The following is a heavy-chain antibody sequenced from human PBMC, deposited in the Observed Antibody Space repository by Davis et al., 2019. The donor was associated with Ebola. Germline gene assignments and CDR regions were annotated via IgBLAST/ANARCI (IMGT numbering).Heavy chain of an antibody. Sequence: DFVKGRFTISRDNSKSTLYLQMDSLSTEDTAVYYCARGSSSWDWGQGTLVTVSS. D-gene: IGHD6-13*01. CDR3: ARGSSSWD. V-gene: IGHV3-30*01. J-gene: IGHJ4*02.